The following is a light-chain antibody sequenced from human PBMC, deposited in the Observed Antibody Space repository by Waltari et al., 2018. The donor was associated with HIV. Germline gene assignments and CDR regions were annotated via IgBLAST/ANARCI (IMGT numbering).Light chain of an antibody. CDR3: QNYNTAPRS. CDR1: QDINNF. CDR2: TSS. V-gene: IGKV1-27*01. J-gene: IGKJ1*01. Sequence: DIQMTQSPSSLSASVGDTVTITCRASQDINNFLAWYQQKPGKVPQLLIFTSSTLQSGVPSRFSGSGSGTDFTLTLNPLQPEDVATYYCQNYNTAPRSFGQGTHVEIK.